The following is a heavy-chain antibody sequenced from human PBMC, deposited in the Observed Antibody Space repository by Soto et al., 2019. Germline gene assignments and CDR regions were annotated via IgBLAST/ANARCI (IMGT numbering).Heavy chain of an antibody. CDR1: SDDA. D-gene: IGHD3-10*01. V-gene: IGHV1-3*01. CDR2: INAGNGNT. J-gene: IGHJ5*02. CDR3: ARGTPVWFDP. Sequence: SDDAIHWVRQAPGQRPEWMGWINAGNGNTKYSQKFQGRVTITRDTSASTAYMELSSLRSEDTAVYYCARGTPVWFDPWGQGTLVTVSS.